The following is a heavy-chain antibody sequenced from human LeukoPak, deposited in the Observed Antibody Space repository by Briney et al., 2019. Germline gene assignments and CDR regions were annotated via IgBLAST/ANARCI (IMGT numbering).Heavy chain of an antibody. CDR1: GFTFSSYN. V-gene: IGHV3-30*02. CDR3: ATYRQVLLPFES. CDR2: IRYDGSDK. J-gene: IGHJ4*02. D-gene: IGHD2-8*02. Sequence: GGSLRLSCAASGFTFSSYNMHWVRQAPGKGLEWVAFIRYDGSDKKYADSVKGRFTISRDNSKNTLYLQMNSLRAEDTAIYYCATYRQVLLPFESWGQGTLVTVSS.